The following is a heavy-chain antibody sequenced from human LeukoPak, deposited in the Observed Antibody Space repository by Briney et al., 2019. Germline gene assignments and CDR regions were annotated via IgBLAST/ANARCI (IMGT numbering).Heavy chain of an antibody. D-gene: IGHD3-3*01. V-gene: IGHV1-2*02. Sequence: GASVKVSCKASGYTFTGYYMHWVRQAPGQGLEWMGWINPNSGGTNYAQKFQGRVTMTRDTSISTAYMELSRLRSDDTAVYYCAKDRLEVLGGDYVDYWGQGTLVTVSS. CDR3: AKDRLEVLGGDYVDY. J-gene: IGHJ4*02. CDR2: INPNSGGT. CDR1: GYTFTGYY.